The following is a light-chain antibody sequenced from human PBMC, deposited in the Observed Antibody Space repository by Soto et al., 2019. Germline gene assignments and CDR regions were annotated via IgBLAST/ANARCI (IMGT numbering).Light chain of an antibody. J-gene: IGLJ1*01. V-gene: IGLV2-14*01. CDR1: SSDVGIYNY. CDR2: QVT. Sequence: QSVLTQPASVSGSPGQSITISCTGTSSDVGIYNYVSWYQQHPGKAPKLMIYQVTNRPSGVSNRFSGSKSGNTASLTISGLQAEDEADYYCSSYTGSTSYVFXTGTKV. CDR3: SSYTGSTSYV.